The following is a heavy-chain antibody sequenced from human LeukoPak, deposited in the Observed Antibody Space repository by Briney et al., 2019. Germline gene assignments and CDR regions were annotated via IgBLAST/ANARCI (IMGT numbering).Heavy chain of an antibody. CDR1: GFTFSSYA. D-gene: IGHD6-19*01. Sequence: PGGSLRLSCAASGFTFSSYAMHWVRQAPGKGLEWVAVISYDGSNKYYADSVKGRFTISRDNSKNTLYLQMNSLRAEDTAAYYCASDSSGWWVFDYWGQGTLVTVSS. V-gene: IGHV3-30*04. CDR3: ASDSSGWWVFDY. J-gene: IGHJ4*02. CDR2: ISYDGSNK.